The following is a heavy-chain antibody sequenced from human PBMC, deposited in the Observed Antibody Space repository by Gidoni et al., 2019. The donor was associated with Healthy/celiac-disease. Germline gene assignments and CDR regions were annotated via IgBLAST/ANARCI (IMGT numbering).Heavy chain of an antibody. Sequence: QVQLVQSGAEVKNPGSSVKVSCKASGVTFSSYAISWVRQAPGQGLEWMGGIIPICGTANYAQKFQGRVTITADESTSTAYMELSSLRSEDTAVYYCARPYYGGKPHKDYWGQGTLVTVSS. J-gene: IGHJ4*02. D-gene: IGHD4-17*01. CDR2: IIPICGTA. V-gene: IGHV1-69*01. CDR3: ARPYYGGKPHKDY. CDR1: GVTFSSYA.